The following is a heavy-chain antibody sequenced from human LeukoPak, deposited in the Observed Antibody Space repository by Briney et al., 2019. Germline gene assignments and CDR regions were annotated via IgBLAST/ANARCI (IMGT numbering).Heavy chain of an antibody. CDR1: GFTFSSYE. J-gene: IGHJ6*04. CDR2: ISSSGSTI. V-gene: IGHV3-48*03. CDR3: AELGITMIGGV. D-gene: IGHD3-10*02. Sequence: GGSLRLSCAASGFTFSSYELNWVRQAPGKGLEWVSYISSSGSTIYYADSVKGRFTISRDNAKNSLYLQMNSLRAEDTAVYYCAELGITMIGGVWGKGTTVTISS.